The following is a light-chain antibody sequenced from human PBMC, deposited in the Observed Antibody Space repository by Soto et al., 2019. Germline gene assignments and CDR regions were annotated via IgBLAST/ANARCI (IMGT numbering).Light chain of an antibody. CDR3: QQYYSIPLT. J-gene: IGKJ4*01. CDR2: WAS. V-gene: IGKV4-1*01. Sequence: DIVMTQSPDSLAVALGERATINCKSSQRGLYSSNNKNYLAWYQQKPRQPPKLLIYWASTRESGVPDRFSGSGSGTDFTLTISSLQAEDVAVYYCQQYYSIPLTFGGGTKVEIK. CDR1: QRGLYSSNNKNY.